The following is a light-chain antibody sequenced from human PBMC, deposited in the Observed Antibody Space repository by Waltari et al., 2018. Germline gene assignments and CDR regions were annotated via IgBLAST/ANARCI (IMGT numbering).Light chain of an antibody. CDR3: EPGGHGTWV. V-gene: IGLV4-69*01. J-gene: IGLJ3*02. CDR1: SGHTTNI. Sequence: QLVLTQSPSASASLGASVKLTCTLDSGHTTNIIAWHQQQPEKGPRYLMKVNSDGSHSKGDESPDRFTASSSRSGAGRSLTMASGQSEDEAYYYCEPGGHGTWVFGGGTKLTVL. CDR2: VNSDGSH.